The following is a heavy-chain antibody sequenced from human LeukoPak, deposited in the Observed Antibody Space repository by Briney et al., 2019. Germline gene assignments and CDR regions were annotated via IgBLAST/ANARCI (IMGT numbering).Heavy chain of an antibody. CDR2: TTGSGRSS. CDR1: GFSFSNYG. Sequence: PGGTLRLSCVASGFSFSNYGMSWVRQAPGKGLEWVAATTGSGRSSYYADSMKGRFTISRDNSKNTLFLQMNSLRAEDTAVYYCAKDALYCSGGSCYPYYFDYWGQGTLVTVSS. D-gene: IGHD2-15*01. V-gene: IGHV3-23*01. CDR3: AKDALYCSGGSCYPYYFDY. J-gene: IGHJ4*02.